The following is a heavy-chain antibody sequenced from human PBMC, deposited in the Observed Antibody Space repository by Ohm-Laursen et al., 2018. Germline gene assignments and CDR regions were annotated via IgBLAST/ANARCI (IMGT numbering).Heavy chain of an antibody. CDR3: ARGRTSAARVRYFDL. V-gene: IGHV1-8*01. D-gene: IGHD6-6*01. CDR1: GYTFTSYD. Sequence: SVKVSCKASGYTFTSYDINWVRQATGQGLEWMGWMNPTSGNTGYAEKFQGRVTMARNTSISTAYMELSSLRSEDTAVYYCARGRTSAARVRYFDLWGRGTLVTVSS. J-gene: IGHJ2*01. CDR2: MNPTSGNT.